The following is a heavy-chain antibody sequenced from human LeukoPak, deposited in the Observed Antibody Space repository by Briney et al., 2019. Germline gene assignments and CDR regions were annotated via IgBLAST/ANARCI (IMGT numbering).Heavy chain of an antibody. V-gene: IGHV3-23*01. CDR1: GFTFSSYA. CDR2: ISGSGGST. CDR3: AKDQGSGWYLLVFDY. Sequence: PGGSLRLSCAASGFTFSSYAMSWVRQAPGKGLEWVSAISGSGGSTYYADSVKGRFTISRDNSKNTLYLQMNSLRAEDTAVYYCAKDQGSGWYLLVFDYWGQGTLVTVSS. D-gene: IGHD6-19*01. J-gene: IGHJ4*02.